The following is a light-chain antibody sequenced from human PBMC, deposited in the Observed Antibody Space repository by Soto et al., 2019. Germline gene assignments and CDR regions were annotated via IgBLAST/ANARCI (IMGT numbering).Light chain of an antibody. CDR3: QSYDSSLPGLI. V-gene: IGLV2-14*01. Sequence: QSALTQPASLSGSPGQSITISCTGTSSDIGAYDYVSWFQQHPGKAPKLMISEVNNRPSGVSNRFSGSKSGNTAYLTISGLQVEDEATYFCQSYDSSLPGLIFGGGTKLTVL. CDR1: SSDIGAYDY. J-gene: IGLJ2*01. CDR2: EVN.